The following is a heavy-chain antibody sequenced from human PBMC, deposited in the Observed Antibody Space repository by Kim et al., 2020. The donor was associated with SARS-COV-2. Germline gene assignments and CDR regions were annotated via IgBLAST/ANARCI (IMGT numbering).Heavy chain of an antibody. CDR2: ISSSSSTI. Sequence: GGSLRLSCAASGFTFSSYSMNWVRQAPGKGLEWVSYISSSSSTIYYADSVKGRFTISRDNAKNSLYLQMNSLRDEDTAVYYCASDDYGGNLYYYYYGMDVWGQGTTVTVSS. D-gene: IGHD4-17*01. J-gene: IGHJ6*02. CDR3: ASDDYGGNLYYYYYGMDV. CDR1: GFTFSSYS. V-gene: IGHV3-48*02.